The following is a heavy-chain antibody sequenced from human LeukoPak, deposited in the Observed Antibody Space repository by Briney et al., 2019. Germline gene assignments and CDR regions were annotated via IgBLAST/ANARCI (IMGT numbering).Heavy chain of an antibody. Sequence: GGSLRLSCAASGFTFSSYAMHWVRQAPGKGLEGVAVISYDGSNKYYADSVKGRFTISRDNSKNTLYLQMNSLRAEDTAVYYCARRYYGSGSYYQKGFDYWGQGTLVTVSS. CDR3: ARRYYGSGSYYQKGFDY. J-gene: IGHJ4*02. D-gene: IGHD3-10*01. V-gene: IGHV3-30-3*01. CDR1: GFTFSSYA. CDR2: ISYDGSNK.